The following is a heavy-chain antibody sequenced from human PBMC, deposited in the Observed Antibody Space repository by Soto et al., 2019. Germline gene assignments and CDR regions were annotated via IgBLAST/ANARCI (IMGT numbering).Heavy chain of an antibody. V-gene: IGHV1-8*01. CDR2: MNPNSGNT. J-gene: IGHJ6*02. CDR1: GYTFTSYD. CDR3: AREKTDYGMDV. Sequence: QVQLVQSGAEAKKPGASVKVSCKGSGYTFTSYDINWVRQATGQGLEWMGWMNPNSGNTGYAQKFQGRFTMTKNTSISTADMELSSLRSEDTAVYYCAREKTDYGMDVWCQGTTVTVSS.